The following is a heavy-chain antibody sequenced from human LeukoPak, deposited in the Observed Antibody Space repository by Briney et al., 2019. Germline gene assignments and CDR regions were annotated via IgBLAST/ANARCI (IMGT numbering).Heavy chain of an antibody. CDR1: GYSFTSYW. CDR3: ARMGTWIQLGYYYYYGMDV. CDR2: IYPGDSDT. J-gene: IGHJ6*02. Sequence: GESQKISCKGSGYSFTSYWIGWVRQMPGKGLEWMGTIYPGDSDTRYSPSFQGQVTISADKSISTAYLQWSSLKASDTAMYYCARMGTWIQLGYYYYYGMDVWGQGTTVTVSS. D-gene: IGHD5-18*01. V-gene: IGHV5-51*01.